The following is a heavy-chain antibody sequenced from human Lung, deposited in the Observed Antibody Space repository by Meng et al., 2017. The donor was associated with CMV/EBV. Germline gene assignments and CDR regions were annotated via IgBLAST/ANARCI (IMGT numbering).Heavy chain of an antibody. CDR2: ISSSGSTI. J-gene: IGHJ6*02. CDR1: GFTFSDYY. D-gene: IGHD2-21*01. Sequence: GESLKISCAASGFTFSDYYMSWIRQAPGKGLEWVSYISSSGSTIYYADSVKGRFTISRDNAKNSLYLQMNSLRAEDTAVYYCARVFSIPYGMDVWGQGNTVNV. V-gene: IGHV3-11*01. CDR3: ARVFSIPYGMDV.